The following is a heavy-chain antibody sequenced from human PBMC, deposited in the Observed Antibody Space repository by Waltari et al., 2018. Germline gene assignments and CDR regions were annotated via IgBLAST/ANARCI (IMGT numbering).Heavy chain of an antibody. V-gene: IGHV4-38-2*02. D-gene: IGHD6-6*01. Sequence: QVQLQESGPGLVKPSETLSLTCTVSGYSISSGYYWGWIRQPPGKGLEWIGSIYNSGSTYYNPSLKSRVTISVDTSKNQFSLKLSSVTAADTAVYYCARAAARPPIYYYYYMDVWGKGTTVTVSS. J-gene: IGHJ6*03. CDR1: GYSISSGYY. CDR3: ARAAARPPIYYYYYMDV. CDR2: IYNSGST.